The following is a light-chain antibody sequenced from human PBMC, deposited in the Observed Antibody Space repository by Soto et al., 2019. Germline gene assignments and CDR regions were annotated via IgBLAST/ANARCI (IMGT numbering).Light chain of an antibody. CDR2: DDS. Sequence: QSVLTQPPSVSGSPGQRVTISCTGSSSNIGARYDVHWYQQLPGTAPKLLIFDDSIRPSGVPDRFSASTSGTSAFLAITGLQAEDEADYYCQSYDSSLSGYVFGTGTKLTVL. CDR1: SSNIGARYD. V-gene: IGLV1-40*01. CDR3: QSYDSSLSGYV. J-gene: IGLJ1*01.